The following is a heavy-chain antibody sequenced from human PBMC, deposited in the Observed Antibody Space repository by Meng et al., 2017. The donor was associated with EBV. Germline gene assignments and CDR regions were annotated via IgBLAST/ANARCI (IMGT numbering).Heavy chain of an antibody. V-gene: IGHV1-69*06. CDR1: GGNFSSYA. CDR3: ARAEIAAAGRLDY. D-gene: IGHD6-13*01. Sequence: VQLVQSWHEVKKAVSLVKVSCKASGGNFSSYAISWVRHAPGQGLEWMGGIIPIFGTANYAQKFQGRVTIAADKSTSTAYMELSSLRSEDTAVYYCARAEIAAAGRLDYWGQGTLVTVSS. CDR2: IIPIFGTA. J-gene: IGHJ4*02.